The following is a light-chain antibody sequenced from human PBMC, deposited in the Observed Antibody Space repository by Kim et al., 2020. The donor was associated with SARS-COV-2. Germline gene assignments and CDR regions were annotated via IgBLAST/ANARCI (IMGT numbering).Light chain of an antibody. CDR3: NSRDSSGNHLV. CDR2: GKN. V-gene: IGLV3-19*01. CDR1: SLRSYY. Sequence: SSELTQDPVVSVALGQTVRITCQGDSLRSYYASWYQQKPGQAPVLVIYGKNNRPSGIPDRFSGSSSGNTASLTITGAQAEDEAAYYCNSRDSSGNHLVFG. J-gene: IGLJ3*02.